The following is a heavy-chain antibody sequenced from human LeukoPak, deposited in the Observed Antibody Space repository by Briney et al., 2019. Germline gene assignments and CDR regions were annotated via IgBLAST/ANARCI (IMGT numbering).Heavy chain of an antibody. CDR1: GFTFSDYY. CDR2: ISSSSTYT. V-gene: IGHV3-11*05. Sequence: GGSLRLSCAASGFTFSDYYMSWIRQAPGKGLEWVSYISSSSTYTNYEDSVKGRFTISRNNAKNSLYLQMNSLRAEETAVYYCARDRMVYTYWGQGTLVTVSS. J-gene: IGHJ4*02. CDR3: ARDRMVYTY. D-gene: IGHD3-10*01.